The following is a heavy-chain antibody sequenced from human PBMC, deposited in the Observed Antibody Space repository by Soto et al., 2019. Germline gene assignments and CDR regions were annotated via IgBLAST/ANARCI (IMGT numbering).Heavy chain of an antibody. D-gene: IGHD3-3*01. Sequence: PGGSLRLSCAASGFTFSSYSMNWVRQAPGKGLEWVSYISSSSSNIYYADSVKGRFTISRDNAKNSLYLQMNSLRDEDTAVYYCARRHGVGTIFGVVITPAYYYYYGMGVWGQGTTVTVSS. CDR2: ISSSSSNI. CDR1: GFTFSSYS. J-gene: IGHJ6*02. V-gene: IGHV3-48*02. CDR3: ARRHGVGTIFGVVITPAYYYYYGMGV.